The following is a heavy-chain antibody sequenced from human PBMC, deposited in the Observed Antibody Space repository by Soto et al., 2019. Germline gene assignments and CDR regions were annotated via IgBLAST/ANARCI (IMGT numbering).Heavy chain of an antibody. Sequence: SETLSLTCTVSGGSISSYYWSWIRQPPGKGLEWIGYIYYSGSTNYNPSLKSRVTISVDTSKNQFSLKLSSVAAADTAVYYCARDASPLYNWNYYYYYYMDVWGKGTTVTV. V-gene: IGHV4-59*01. CDR1: GGSISSYY. CDR3: ARDASPLYNWNYYYYYYMDV. CDR2: IYYSGST. D-gene: IGHD1-20*01. J-gene: IGHJ6*03.